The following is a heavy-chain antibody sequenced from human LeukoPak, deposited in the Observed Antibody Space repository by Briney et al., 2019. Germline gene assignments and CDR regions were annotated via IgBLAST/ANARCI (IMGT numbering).Heavy chain of an antibody. V-gene: IGHV3-23*01. CDR2: ISGSGGST. CDR3: APSGYDILTGYPIRDY. D-gene: IGHD3-9*01. Sequence: GGSLRLSCAASGFTFSSYAMSWVRQAPGKGLEWVSAISGSGGSTYYADSVKGRFTISRDNSKNTLYLQMNSLRAEDTAVYYCAPSGYDILTGYPIRDYWGQGTLVTVSS. J-gene: IGHJ4*02. CDR1: GFTFSSYA.